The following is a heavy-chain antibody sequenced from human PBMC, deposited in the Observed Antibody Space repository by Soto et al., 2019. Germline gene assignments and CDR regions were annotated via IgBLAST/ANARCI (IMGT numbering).Heavy chain of an antibody. Sequence: QVQLVESGGGVVQPGRSLRLSCAASGFTFSSYGMHWVRQAPGKGLEWVAVISYDGSNKYYADSVKGRFTISRDNSKNTLYLQMNSLRAEDTAVYYCAKDILGTTLGYYYDGMDVWGQGTTVTVSS. V-gene: IGHV3-30*18. CDR3: AKDILGTTLGYYYDGMDV. CDR2: ISYDGSNK. J-gene: IGHJ6*02. CDR1: GFTFSSYG. D-gene: IGHD7-27*01.